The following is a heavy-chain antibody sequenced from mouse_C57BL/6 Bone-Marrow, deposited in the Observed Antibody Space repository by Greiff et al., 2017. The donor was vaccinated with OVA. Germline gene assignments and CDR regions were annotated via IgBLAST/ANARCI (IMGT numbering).Heavy chain of an antibody. CDR3: ARNGYYFDV. J-gene: IGHJ1*03. D-gene: IGHD2-2*01. Sequence: EVNLVESGGGLVKPGGSLKLSCAASGFTFSDYGMHWVRQAPEKGLEWVAYISSGSSTIYYADTVKGRFTISRDNAKNTLFLQMTSLRSEDTAMYYCARNGYYFDVWGTGTTVTVAS. CDR1: GFTFSDYG. CDR2: ISSGSSTI. V-gene: IGHV5-17*01.